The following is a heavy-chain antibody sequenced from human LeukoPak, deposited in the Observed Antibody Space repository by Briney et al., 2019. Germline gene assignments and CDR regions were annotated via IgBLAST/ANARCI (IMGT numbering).Heavy chain of an antibody. D-gene: IGHD3-9*01. CDR3: ARVMSDILTGYQDAFDI. CDR2: IYSGGST. Sequence: GGSLRLSCAPSGFIFSAYAMSWVRQAPGKGLEWVSVIYSGGSTYYADSVKGRFTISRDNSKNTLCLQMNSLRAEDTAVYYCARVMSDILTGYQDAFDIWGQGTMVTVSS. J-gene: IGHJ3*02. V-gene: IGHV3-53*01. CDR1: GFIFSAYA.